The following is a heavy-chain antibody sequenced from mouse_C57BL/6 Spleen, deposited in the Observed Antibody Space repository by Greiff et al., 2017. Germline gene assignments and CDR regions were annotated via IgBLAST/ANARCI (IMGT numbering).Heavy chain of an antibody. CDR2: IDPATGNT. Sequence: EVKLMASVAELVRPGASVKLSCTASGFNIKNTYMHWVKQRPEQGLEWIGRIDPATGNTKYAPKFPGKATITADTSSNTAYLQLSSLTSEDTAIYYCASGSYDGYWGAYWGQGTLVTVSA. CDR1: GFNIKNTY. J-gene: IGHJ3*01. D-gene: IGHD2-3*01. CDR3: ASGSYDGYWGAY. V-gene: IGHV14-3*01.